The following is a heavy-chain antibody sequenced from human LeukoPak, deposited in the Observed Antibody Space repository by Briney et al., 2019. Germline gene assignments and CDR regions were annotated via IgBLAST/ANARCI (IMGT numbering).Heavy chain of an antibody. V-gene: IGHV3-7*03. CDR1: GFTFSSYW. CDR2: IKQDGSEK. CDR3: ARDPDSGWPSYYYYGMDV. D-gene: IGHD6-19*01. J-gene: IGHJ6*02. Sequence: GGSLRLSCAASGFTFSSYWMSWVRQAPGKGLEWVANIKQDGSEKYYVDSVKGRFTISRDNAKNSLYLQMNSLRAEDTAVYYCARDPDSGWPSYYYYGMDVWGQGTTATVSS.